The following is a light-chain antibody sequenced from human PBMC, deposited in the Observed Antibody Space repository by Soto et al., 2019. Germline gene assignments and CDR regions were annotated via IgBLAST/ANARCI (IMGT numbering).Light chain of an antibody. CDR1: QSISSY. CDR3: QQSYNTPLT. CDR2: DAS. V-gene: IGKV1-39*01. J-gene: IGKJ4*01. Sequence: DIQMTQSPSSLSASVGDRVTITCRASQSISSYLNWYQQKPGKAPKVLISDASSLQSGVPSRFSGSGSGTDFTLTISSLQPEDYATYYCQQSYNTPLTFGGGTKV.